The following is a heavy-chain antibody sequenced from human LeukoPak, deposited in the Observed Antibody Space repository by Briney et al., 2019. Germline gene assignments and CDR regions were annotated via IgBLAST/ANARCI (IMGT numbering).Heavy chain of an antibody. Sequence: ASVKVSCKASGYTFTSYGISWVRQAPGQGLEWMGWISGYNGNTHSAQKLQGRVTMTTDPTTSTAYMELRGVRSDDTAVYYCARGPYCSGGTCYSQDFDYWGQGPLVSVSS. CDR3: ARGPYCSGGTCYSQDFDY. CDR1: GYTFTSYG. CDR2: ISGYNGNT. V-gene: IGHV1-18*04. J-gene: IGHJ4*02. D-gene: IGHD2-15*01.